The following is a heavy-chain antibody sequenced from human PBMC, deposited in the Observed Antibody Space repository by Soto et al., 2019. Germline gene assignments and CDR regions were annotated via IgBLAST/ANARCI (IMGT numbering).Heavy chain of an antibody. V-gene: IGHV3-30*18. Sequence: GGSLRLSCAASGFTFSSYGMHWVRQAPGKGLEWVAVISYDGSNKYYADSVKGRFTISRDNSKNTLYLQMNSLRAEDTAVYYCAKDYNDILTGPIHYWGQGTLVTVSS. J-gene: IGHJ4*02. CDR1: GFTFSSYG. CDR2: ISYDGSNK. CDR3: AKDYNDILTGPIHY. D-gene: IGHD3-9*01.